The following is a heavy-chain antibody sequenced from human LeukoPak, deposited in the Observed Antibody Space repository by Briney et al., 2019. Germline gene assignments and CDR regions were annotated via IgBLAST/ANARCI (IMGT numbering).Heavy chain of an antibody. CDR1: GGSISSYY. V-gene: IGHV4-59*01. J-gene: IGHJ3*02. CDR2: IYYSGSS. CDR3: ASQMIGSWDAFDI. Sequence: SETLSLTCTVPGGSISSYYWSWIRQPPGKGLEGMGYIYYSGSSNYNPSLKSRVTISVDTSKNQFSLKLSSVTAADTAVYYCASQMIGSWDAFDIWGQGTMVTVSS. D-gene: IGHD3-10*01.